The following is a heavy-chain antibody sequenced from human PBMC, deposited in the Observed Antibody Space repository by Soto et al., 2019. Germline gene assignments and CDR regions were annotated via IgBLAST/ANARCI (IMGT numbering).Heavy chain of an antibody. CDR1: GFTFSSYE. CDR3: ARGEYTWGYYYYYGMDV. Sequence: QPGGSLRLSCAASGFTFSSYEMNWVRQAPGKGLEWVSYISSSGSTIYYADSVKGRFTISRDNAKNSLYLQMNSLRAEDTAVYYCARGEYTWGYYYYYGMDVWGQGTTVTVSS. D-gene: IGHD1-20*01. CDR2: ISSSGSTI. V-gene: IGHV3-48*03. J-gene: IGHJ6*02.